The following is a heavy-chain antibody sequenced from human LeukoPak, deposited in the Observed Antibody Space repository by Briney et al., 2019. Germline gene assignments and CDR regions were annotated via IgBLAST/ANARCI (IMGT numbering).Heavy chain of an antibody. Sequence: GGSLRLSCAASGFTFSSYATHWVRQAPGKGLEWVAVISYDGSNKYYADSVKGRFTISRDNSKNTLYLQMNSLRAEDTAVYYCARAGGTRYHFDYWGQGTLVTVSS. CDR2: ISYDGSNK. CDR1: GFTFSSYA. V-gene: IGHV3-30-3*01. D-gene: IGHD1-7*01. J-gene: IGHJ4*02. CDR3: ARAGGTRYHFDY.